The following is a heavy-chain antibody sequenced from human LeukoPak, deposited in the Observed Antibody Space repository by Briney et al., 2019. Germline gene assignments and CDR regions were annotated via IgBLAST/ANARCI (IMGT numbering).Heavy chain of an antibody. Sequence: PSETLSLTCTVSGGSISSSSYYWGWIRQPPGKGLEWIGSIYYSGSTYYNASLKSRVTISVDTSKNQFSLKLSSVIAADTAVYYCARHTGIAVAGEFDYWGQGTLVTVSS. CDR1: GGSISSSSYY. D-gene: IGHD6-19*01. V-gene: IGHV4-39*01. J-gene: IGHJ4*02. CDR2: IYYSGST. CDR3: ARHTGIAVAGEFDY.